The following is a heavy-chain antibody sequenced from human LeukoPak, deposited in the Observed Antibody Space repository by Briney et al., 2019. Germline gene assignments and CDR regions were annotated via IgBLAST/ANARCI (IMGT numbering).Heavy chain of an antibody. CDR1: GGSISSYY. D-gene: IGHD2-2*01. V-gene: IGHV4-59*01. Sequence: SETLSLTCTVSGGSISSYYWSWIRQPPGKGLEWIGYIYYSGSTNYNPSLKSRVTISVDTSKSQFSLKLSSVTAADTAVYYCARYCSSTSCREGFDYWGQGTLVTVSS. J-gene: IGHJ4*02. CDR2: IYYSGST. CDR3: ARYCSSTSCREGFDY.